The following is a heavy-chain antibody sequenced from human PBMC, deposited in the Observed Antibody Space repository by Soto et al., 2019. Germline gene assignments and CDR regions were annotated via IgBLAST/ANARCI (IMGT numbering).Heavy chain of an antibody. CDR1: GFTFSTYA. D-gene: IGHD3-10*01. CDR3: ARVYGSGSIDY. CDR2: ISGSGGRT. J-gene: IGHJ4*02. V-gene: IGHV3-23*01. Sequence: EVQLLESGGGLVQPGGSLRLSCAASGFTFSTYAMSWVRQAPGKGLEWVSGISGSGGRTYYADSVKGRFTISRDNSNNTLFLQMNSLRAEDTAVYDGARVYGSGSIDYWGQGTLVTVSS.